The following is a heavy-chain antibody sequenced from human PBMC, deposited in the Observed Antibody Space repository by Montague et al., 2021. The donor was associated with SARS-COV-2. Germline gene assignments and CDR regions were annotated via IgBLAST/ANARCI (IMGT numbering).Heavy chain of an antibody. Sequence: SLRLSCAASGFTFGNYWMHWVRQAPGKGPVWVSRISTDGSTTTYADSVKGRFTISRDNAKNTLYLQMNSLRAEDTAVYYCVRVNYDILTDYYFLDYWGQGTLVTVSS. J-gene: IGHJ4*02. V-gene: IGHV3-74*01. CDR1: GFTFGNYW. CDR2: ISTDGSTT. D-gene: IGHD3-9*01. CDR3: VRVNYDILTDYYFLDY.